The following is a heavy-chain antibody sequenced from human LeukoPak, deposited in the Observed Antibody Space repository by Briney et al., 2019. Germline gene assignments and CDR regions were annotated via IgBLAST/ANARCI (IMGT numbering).Heavy chain of an antibody. J-gene: IGHJ4*02. D-gene: IGHD2-21*01. Sequence: SETLSLTCTVSGCSISSYYWSWIRQPPGKGLEWVGYIYYSGSTNYNPSLKSRVTISVDSSKNQFSLKLSSVTAADTAVYYCAMNPSILRPYYFDYWGQGTLVTVSS. CDR1: GCSISSYY. CDR2: IYYSGST. CDR3: AMNPSILRPYYFDY. V-gene: IGHV4-59*01.